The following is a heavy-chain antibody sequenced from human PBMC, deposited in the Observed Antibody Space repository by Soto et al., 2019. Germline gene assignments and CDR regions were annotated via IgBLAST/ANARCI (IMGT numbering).Heavy chain of an antibody. J-gene: IGHJ4*02. CDR1: GFTFSSYG. CDR3: ARDPTPTPATMIFDY. D-gene: IGHD3-22*01. Sequence: QVQLVESGGGVVQPGRSLRLSCAASGFTFSSYGMHWVRQAPGKGLEWVAVIWYDGSNKYYADSVKGRFTISRDNSKNTLYLQMNSLRAEDTAVYYCARDPTPTPATMIFDYWGQGTLVTVSS. V-gene: IGHV3-33*01. CDR2: IWYDGSNK.